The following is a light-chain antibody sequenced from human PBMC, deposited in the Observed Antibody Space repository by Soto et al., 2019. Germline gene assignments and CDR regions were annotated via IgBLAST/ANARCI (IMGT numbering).Light chain of an antibody. CDR3: QQYNEYSKT. Sequence: DIPVTQSPSTLSASVRDRVTLTCRASQPVGDSLAWFQQTPGKAPRLLIYKASTLQGGVPSRFNGSGSGTEFTLSISSLRPDDFGTYYCQQYNEYSKTFGQGTKVDIK. CDR1: QPVGDS. V-gene: IGKV1-5*03. CDR2: KAS. J-gene: IGKJ1*01.